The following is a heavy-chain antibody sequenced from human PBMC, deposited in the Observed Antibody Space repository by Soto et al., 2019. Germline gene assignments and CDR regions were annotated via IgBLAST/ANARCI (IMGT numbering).Heavy chain of an antibody. CDR2: IIPIFGTA. Sequence: SVKVSCKASGGTFSSYAISWVRQAPGQGLEWMGGIIPIFGTANYAQKFQGRVTITADESTSTAYMELSSLRSEDTAVYYCARDWSGSYVDYYYYAMDVWGQGTTVTVSS. D-gene: IGHD1-26*01. CDR1: GGTFSSYA. J-gene: IGHJ6*02. CDR3: ARDWSGSYVDYYYYAMDV. V-gene: IGHV1-69*13.